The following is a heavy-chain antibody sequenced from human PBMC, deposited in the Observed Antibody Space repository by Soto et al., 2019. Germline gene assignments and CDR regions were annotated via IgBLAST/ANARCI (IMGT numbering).Heavy chain of an antibody. CDR3: ATPHRVGTPRAEYFQH. V-gene: IGHV3-33*01. J-gene: IGHJ1*01. D-gene: IGHD1-26*01. CDR1: GFTFSSYG. Sequence: GGSLRLSCAASGFTFSSYGMHWVRQAPGKGLEWVAVIWYDGSNKYYADSVKGRFTISRDNSKNTLYLQMNSLRAEDTAVYYCATPHRVGTPRAEYFQHWGQGTLVTVSS. CDR2: IWYDGSNK.